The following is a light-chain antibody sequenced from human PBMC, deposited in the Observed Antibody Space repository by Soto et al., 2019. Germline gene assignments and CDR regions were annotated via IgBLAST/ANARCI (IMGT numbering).Light chain of an antibody. CDR1: NIGSKS. Sequence: SYELTQPPSVSVAPGKTARITCGGNNIGSKSVHWYQQKPGQAPVLVIYYDSDRPSGIPERFSGSNSGNTATLTISRVEAGDEADSYCQVWDSSSDHPGDVFGTGTKLTVL. J-gene: IGLJ1*01. CDR3: QVWDSSSDHPGDV. V-gene: IGLV3-21*04. CDR2: YDS.